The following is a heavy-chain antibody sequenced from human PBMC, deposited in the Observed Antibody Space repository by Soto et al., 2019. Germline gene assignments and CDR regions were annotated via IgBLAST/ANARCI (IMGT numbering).Heavy chain of an antibody. Sequence: QVQLVQSGAEVKKPGSSVKVSCKASGGTFSTSAISWVRQAPGQGLGWVGGIMPVFPTPDYAQNFPGRVTITADDSTTTAYLEVTSLRADDTAVYYCARDKDRLQLGGNYYYILDVWGQGTAITVSS. CDR1: GGTFSTSA. CDR3: ARDKDRLQLGGNYYYILDV. J-gene: IGHJ6*02. D-gene: IGHD1-1*01. CDR2: IMPVFPTP. V-gene: IGHV1-69*12.